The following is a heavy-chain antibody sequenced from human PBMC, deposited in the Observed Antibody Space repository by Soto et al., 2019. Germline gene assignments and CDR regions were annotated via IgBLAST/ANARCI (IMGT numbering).Heavy chain of an antibody. D-gene: IGHD6-6*01. Sequence: AGGSLRLSCAASGFTFSSYAISWGRPAPGKGLEWVSAISGSGGSTYYADSVKGRFTISRDNSKNTLYLQMNSLRAEDTAVYYCAKGSSIAARAAFDIWGQGTMVTVSS. CDR2: ISGSGGST. V-gene: IGHV3-23*01. CDR3: AKGSSIAARAAFDI. CDR1: GFTFSSYA. J-gene: IGHJ3*02.